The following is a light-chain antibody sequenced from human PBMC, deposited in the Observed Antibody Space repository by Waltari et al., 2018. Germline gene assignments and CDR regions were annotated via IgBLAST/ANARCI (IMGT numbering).Light chain of an antibody. J-gene: IGLJ3*02. CDR2: DDS. CDR1: NLDRKS. V-gene: IGLV3-21*02. Sequence: SYVVTQPPSGSVAPGQTATITCEGDNLDRKSVHWYQQKAGQAPVLVVYDDSDRPPGIPARLSGSNSGNTATLTIRRVEAGDEADYYCQLWDSRSNHLVFGGGTKLTVL. CDR3: QLWDSRSNHLV.